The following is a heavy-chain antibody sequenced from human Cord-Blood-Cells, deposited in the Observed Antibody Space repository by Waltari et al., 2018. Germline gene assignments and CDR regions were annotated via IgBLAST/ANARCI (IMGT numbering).Heavy chain of an antibody. V-gene: IGHV3-23*01. CDR3: AKDTWYSISGGV. Sequence: EVQLLESGGGLVQPGGSLRLSCAASGFTFSSYAMSWVRQAPGRGLELVSAISGIGGSTYYADSVKGRFTISRDNSKNTLYLQMNSLRAEDTAVYYCAKDTWYSISGGVWGQGTLVTVSS. CDR1: GFTFSSYA. D-gene: IGHD6-6*01. CDR2: ISGIGGST. J-gene: IGHJ4*02.